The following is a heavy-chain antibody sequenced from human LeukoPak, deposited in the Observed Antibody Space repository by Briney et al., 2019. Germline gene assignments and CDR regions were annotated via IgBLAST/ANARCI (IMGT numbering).Heavy chain of an antibody. D-gene: IGHD3-10*01. CDR3: ARILRGVIVTSFDY. Sequence: SETPSLTCTVSGDSISSSSYYWSWIRQPPGKGLEWIGYIYYSGSTNYNPSLKSQVTISLDTSKNQFSLKLRPVTAADTAVYYCARILRGVIVTSFDYWGQGILVTVSS. V-gene: IGHV4-61*05. J-gene: IGHJ4*02. CDR2: IYYSGST. CDR1: GDSISSSSYY.